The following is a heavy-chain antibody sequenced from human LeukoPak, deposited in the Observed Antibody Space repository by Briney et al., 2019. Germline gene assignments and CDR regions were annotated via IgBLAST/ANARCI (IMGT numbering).Heavy chain of an antibody. J-gene: IGHJ4*02. CDR1: GYTFTGYY. CDR3: ARSEKYQLLIDY. D-gene: IGHD2-2*01. Sequence: VSCKASGYTFTGYYMHGVRQAPGQGLEWMGWINANSGGTNHSQKFQGRVTMTRDTSISTAYMELSRLRSDDTAVYYCARSEKYQLLIDYWGQGTLVTVS. V-gene: IGHV1-2*02. CDR2: INANSGGT.